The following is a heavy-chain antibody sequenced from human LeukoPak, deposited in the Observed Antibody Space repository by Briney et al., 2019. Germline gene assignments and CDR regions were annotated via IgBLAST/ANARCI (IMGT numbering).Heavy chain of an antibody. D-gene: IGHD3-3*01. CDR2: INPIGGST. CDR1: GYTFTSYY. V-gene: IGHV1-46*01. J-gene: IGHJ3*02. CDR3: ARASTAHYDFWTTLKPPDAFDI. Sequence: ASVKVSCKASGYTFTSYYMPWVRQAPGQGLEWMGIINPIGGSTSYAQKFQGRVTMTRDTSTSTVYMELSSLRSEDTAVYYCARASTAHYDFWTTLKPPDAFDIWGQGTMVTVSS.